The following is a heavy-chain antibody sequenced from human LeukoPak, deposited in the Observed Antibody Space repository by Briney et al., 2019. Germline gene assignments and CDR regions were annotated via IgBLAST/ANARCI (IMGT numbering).Heavy chain of an antibody. CDR3: TRADTGRLHGLDI. V-gene: IGHV3-21*01. D-gene: IGHD5-18*01. CDR1: GFTFSAYS. Sequence: KTGGSLRLSCAASGFTFSAYSMNWVRQAPGKGLEWVSSISSRSTNIYYADSVKGRFTISRDNAKNSLYLQMNSLRDEDTAVYCCTRADTGRLHGLDIWGQGTRVTVSS. J-gene: IGHJ3*02. CDR2: ISSRSTNI.